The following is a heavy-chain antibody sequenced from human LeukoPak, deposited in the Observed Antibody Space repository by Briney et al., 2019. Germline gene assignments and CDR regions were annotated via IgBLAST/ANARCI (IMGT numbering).Heavy chain of an antibody. J-gene: IGHJ4*02. CDR2: ISSSSGTI. Sequence: PGGSLRLSCAASGFTFSSYSMNWVRQAPGKGLEWVSYISSSSGTIYYADSVKGRFTISRDNSKNTLYLQMNSLRAEDTAVYYCAKGLWLNWGQGTLVTVSS. V-gene: IGHV3-48*01. D-gene: IGHD5-18*01. CDR3: AKGLWLN. CDR1: GFTFSSYS.